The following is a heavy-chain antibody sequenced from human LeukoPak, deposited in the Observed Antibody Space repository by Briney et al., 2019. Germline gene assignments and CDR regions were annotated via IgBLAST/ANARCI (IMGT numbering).Heavy chain of an antibody. Sequence: GGSLRLSCAASGFTFDDYAMHWVRQAPGKGLEWVSGISWNSGSIGYADSVKGRFTISRDNAKNSLYLQMNSLRAEDTAVYYCARAYSDYDRLFDYWGQGTLVTVSS. CDR1: GFTFDDYA. CDR2: ISWNSGSI. V-gene: IGHV3-9*01. J-gene: IGHJ4*02. D-gene: IGHD5-12*01. CDR3: ARAYSDYDRLFDY.